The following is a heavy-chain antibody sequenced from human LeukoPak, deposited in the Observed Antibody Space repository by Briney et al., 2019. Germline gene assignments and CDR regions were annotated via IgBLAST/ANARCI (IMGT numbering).Heavy chain of an antibody. Sequence: ASVKVSCKASGYTFTSYYMHWVRQAPGQGLEWMGIINPSGGSTSYAQKFQGRVTMTRDTSTSTVCMELSSLRSEDTAMYYCATRRVAVGPGGAFDIWGQGTMVTVSS. J-gene: IGHJ3*02. D-gene: IGHD6-19*01. CDR3: ATRRVAVGPGGAFDI. V-gene: IGHV1-46*01. CDR2: INPSGGST. CDR1: GYTFTSYY.